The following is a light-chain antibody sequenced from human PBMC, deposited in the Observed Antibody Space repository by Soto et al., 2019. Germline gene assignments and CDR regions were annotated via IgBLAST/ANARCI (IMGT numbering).Light chain of an antibody. J-gene: IGKJ1*01. CDR3: QQRSNWPPWT. CDR1: QSVSSY. V-gene: IGKV3-11*01. Sequence: EIVLTQSPATLSLSPGERATLSCRASQSVSSYLAWYQQKPGQAPRLLIYDASNRATGIPARFSRSGSGTLFPLTSSSLEPQDFAVYYCQQRSNWPPWTFGQGTKVEIK. CDR2: DAS.